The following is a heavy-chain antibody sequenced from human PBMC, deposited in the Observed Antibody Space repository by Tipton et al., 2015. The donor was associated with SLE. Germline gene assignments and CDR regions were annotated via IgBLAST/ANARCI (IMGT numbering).Heavy chain of an antibody. CDR2: ISSSSSTI. D-gene: IGHD3-3*01. CDR1: GFTFSSYS. V-gene: IGHV3-48*01. Sequence: SLRLSCAASGFTFSSYSMNWVRQAPGKGLEWVSYISSSSSTIYYADSVKGRFTISRDNSKNTLYLQMNSLRAEDTAVYYCAKEGRNTYYDFWSGYPYFDYWGQGTLVTVSS. CDR3: AKEGRNTYYDFWSGYPYFDY. J-gene: IGHJ4*02.